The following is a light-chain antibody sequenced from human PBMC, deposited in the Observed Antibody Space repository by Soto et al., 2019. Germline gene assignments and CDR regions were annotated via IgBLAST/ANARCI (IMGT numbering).Light chain of an antibody. J-gene: IGLJ2*01. CDR2: EVT. CDR1: RRDVGGYNH. CDR3: SSYTTGNTVI. Sequence: QSALTQPASVSGSPGQSISISCTGTRRDVGGYNHVCWYQQLPGKAPRLIIYEVTNRPSGVSDRFSGSKSDNTASLTLSGLQADDEADYYCSSYTTGNTVIFGGGTKLTVL. V-gene: IGLV2-14*01.